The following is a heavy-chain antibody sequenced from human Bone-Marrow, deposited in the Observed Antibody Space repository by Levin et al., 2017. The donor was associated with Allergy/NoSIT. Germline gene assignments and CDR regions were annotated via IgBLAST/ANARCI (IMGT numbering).Heavy chain of an antibody. CDR3: ARDRIRQLVHPLVYYYYGMDV. V-gene: IGHV3-30-3*01. D-gene: IGHD6-13*01. J-gene: IGHJ6*02. CDR1: GFTFSSYA. CDR2: ISYDGSNK. Sequence: GGSLRLSCAASGFTFSSYAMHWVRQAPGKGLEWVAVISYDGSNKYYADSVKGRFTISRDNSKNTLYLQMNSLRAEDTAVYYCARDRIRQLVHPLVYYYYGMDVWGQGTTVTVSS.